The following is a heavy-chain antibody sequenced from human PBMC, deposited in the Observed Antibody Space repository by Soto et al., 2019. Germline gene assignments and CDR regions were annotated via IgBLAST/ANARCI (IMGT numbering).Heavy chain of an antibody. CDR1: GFTFDDYA. CDR2: ISWNSGSI. Sequence: GGSLRLSCAASGFTFDDYAMHWVRQAPGKGLEWVSGISWNSGSIGYADSVKGRFTISRDNAKNSLYLQMNSLRAEDTALYYCAKDISGRLVYYFDYWGQGTLVTVSS. D-gene: IGHD3-10*01. CDR3: AKDISGRLVYYFDY. V-gene: IGHV3-9*01. J-gene: IGHJ4*02.